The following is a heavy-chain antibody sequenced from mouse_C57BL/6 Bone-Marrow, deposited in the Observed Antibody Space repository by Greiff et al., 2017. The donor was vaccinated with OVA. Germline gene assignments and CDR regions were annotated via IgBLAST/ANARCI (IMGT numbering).Heavy chain of an antibody. CDR3: AREEDYGSSYKYFDV. Sequence: QVQLQQPGAELVKPGASVKLSCKASGYTFTSYWMHWVKQRPGRGLEWIGRIDPNSGGTTYNEKFKSKATLTVDKPSSTAYMQLSSLTSEDSAVYYGAREEDYGSSYKYFDVWGTGTTVTVSS. CDR2: IDPNSGGT. V-gene: IGHV1-72*01. D-gene: IGHD1-1*01. J-gene: IGHJ1*03. CDR1: GYTFTSYW.